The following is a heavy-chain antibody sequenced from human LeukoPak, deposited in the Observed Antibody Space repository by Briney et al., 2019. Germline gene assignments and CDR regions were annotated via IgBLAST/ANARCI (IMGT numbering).Heavy chain of an antibody. CDR2: ISGSGGST. Sequence: GGSLRLSCVASGFTFNKAWMSWVRQAPGKGLEWVSAISGSGGSTYYADSVKGRFTISRDNSKNTLYLQMNSLRAEDTAVYYCAKDQAYYYDSSGYRIDYWGQGTLVTVSS. J-gene: IGHJ4*02. CDR1: GFTFNKAW. D-gene: IGHD3-22*01. CDR3: AKDQAYYYDSSGYRIDY. V-gene: IGHV3-23*01.